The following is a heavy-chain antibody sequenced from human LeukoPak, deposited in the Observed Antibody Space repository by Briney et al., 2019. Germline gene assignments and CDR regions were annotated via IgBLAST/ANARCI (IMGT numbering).Heavy chain of an antibody. CDR3: ARDRIQLWGPDYYGMDV. CDR1: GYTFTSYA. D-gene: IGHD5-18*01. J-gene: IGHJ6*02. V-gene: IGHV7-4-1*02. CDR2: INTNTGNP. Sequence: ASVKVSCKASGYTFTSYAMNWVRQAPGQGLEWMGWINTNTGNPTYAQGFTGRFVFSLDASVSTAYLQISSLKAEDTAVYYCARDRIQLWGPDYYGMDVWGQGTTVTVSS.